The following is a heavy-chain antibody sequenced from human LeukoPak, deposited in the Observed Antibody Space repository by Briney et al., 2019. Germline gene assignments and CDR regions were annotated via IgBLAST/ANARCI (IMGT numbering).Heavy chain of an antibody. Sequence: QPGGSLRLSCAGSGFTFSSYAMSWVRQAPGKGLEWVSAISGSGGSTYYADSVKGRFTISRDNSKNTLYLQMNSLRAEDTAVYYCAKGGGRYCSGGSCYMAYWGQGTLVTVSS. D-gene: IGHD2-15*01. V-gene: IGHV3-23*01. CDR2: ISGSGGST. CDR3: AKGGGRYCSGGSCYMAY. J-gene: IGHJ4*02. CDR1: GFTFSSYA.